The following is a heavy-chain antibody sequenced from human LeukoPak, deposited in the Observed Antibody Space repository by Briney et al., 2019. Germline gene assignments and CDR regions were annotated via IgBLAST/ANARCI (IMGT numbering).Heavy chain of an antibody. CDR1: GYTFTGYY. CDR2: INPDSGDT. D-gene: IGHD3-10*01. CDR3: ARNYYGSGSYYPTNWFDS. V-gene: IGHV1-2*02. J-gene: IGHJ5*01. Sequence: ASVKVSCKASGYTFTGYYLHWVRLAPRQGLEWMGWINPDSGDTNYAQNYQGRVTMTRDTSLNTACLELSSLRFDDTAVYYCARNYYGSGSYYPTNWFDSWGQGTLVTVSS.